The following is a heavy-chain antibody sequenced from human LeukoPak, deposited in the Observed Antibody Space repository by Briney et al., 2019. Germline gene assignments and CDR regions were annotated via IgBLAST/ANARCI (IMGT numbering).Heavy chain of an antibody. CDR1: GDSISSSY. CDR2: IFYSGST. D-gene: IGHD2-15*01. V-gene: IGHV4-59*08. J-gene: IGHJ2*01. Sequence: SETLSLTCTVSGDSISSSYWNWIRQPPGKGLEWIGYIFYSGSTNYNPSLKSRVTISVGTSKNQFSLKLSSVTAADTAVYYCARRTPAPIWYFDLWGRGTLVTVSS. CDR3: ARRTPAPIWYFDL.